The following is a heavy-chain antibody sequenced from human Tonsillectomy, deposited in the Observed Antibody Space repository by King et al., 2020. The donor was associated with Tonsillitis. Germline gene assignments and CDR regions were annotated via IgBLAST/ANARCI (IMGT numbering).Heavy chain of an antibody. V-gene: IGHV3-7*03. D-gene: IGHD2-2*01. CDR2: INRDESQK. CDR3: ARDYTPTGGSSYYDAFDI. Sequence: EVQLVESGGGLVQPGGSLRLSCVASEFTFSAYWMTWVRQAPGKGLEWVANINRDESQKHYVDSVKGRFTISRDNAKNCVYLQMNSLRAEDTALYYCARDYTPTGGSSYYDAFDIWGKGTKVTVSS. CDR1: EFTFSAYW. J-gene: IGHJ3*02.